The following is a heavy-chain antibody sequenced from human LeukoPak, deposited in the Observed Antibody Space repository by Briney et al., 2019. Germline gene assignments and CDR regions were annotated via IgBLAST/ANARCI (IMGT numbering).Heavy chain of an antibody. Sequence: PGGSLRLSCAASGFTSSSYSMNWVRQAPGKGLEWVSSISSSSSYIYYADSVKGRFTISRDNAKNSLYLQMNSLRAEDTAVYYCAREMSMYYGSGSYYDYWGQGTLVTVSS. D-gene: IGHD3-10*01. CDR2: ISSSSSYI. V-gene: IGHV3-21*01. CDR3: AREMSMYYGSGSYYDY. J-gene: IGHJ4*02. CDR1: GFTSSSYS.